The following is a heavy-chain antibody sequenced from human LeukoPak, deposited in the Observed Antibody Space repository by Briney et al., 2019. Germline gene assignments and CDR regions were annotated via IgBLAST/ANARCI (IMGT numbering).Heavy chain of an antibody. CDR2: VDYRGNT. CDR3: ARVEVGAANRQWYGMDV. Sequence: SETLSLTCTISGGSISSYYWSWIRQPPGKGLEWIGYVDYRGNTNYNPSLKSRVTISIDTSKSLFSLKLNSVTAADTAVYYCARVEVGAANRQWYGMDVWGQGTTVTV. D-gene: IGHD2-15*01. V-gene: IGHV4-59*01. CDR1: GGSISSYY. J-gene: IGHJ6*02.